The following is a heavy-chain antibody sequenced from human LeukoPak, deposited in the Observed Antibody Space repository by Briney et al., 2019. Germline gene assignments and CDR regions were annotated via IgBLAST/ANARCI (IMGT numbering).Heavy chain of an antibody. V-gene: IGHV1-46*01. Sequence: ASVKVSCKASGGTFSSYAISWVRQAPGQGLEWMGIINPSGGSTSYAQKFQGRVTMTRDMSTSTVYMELSSLRSEDTAVYYCARDHLGIRSDLDPWGQGTLVTVSS. J-gene: IGHJ5*02. CDR2: INPSGGST. D-gene: IGHD1-14*01. CDR3: ARDHLGIRSDLDP. CDR1: GGTFSSYA.